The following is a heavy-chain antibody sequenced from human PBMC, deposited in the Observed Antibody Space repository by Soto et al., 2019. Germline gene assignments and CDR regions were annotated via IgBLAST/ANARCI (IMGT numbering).Heavy chain of an antibody. D-gene: IGHD3-16*02. J-gene: IGHJ4*02. CDR2: ISGSGGST. CDR1: GFTFSSYA. CDR3: AKDSEITFGGVIPAPFDY. V-gene: IGHV3-23*01. Sequence: GGSLRLSCAASGFTFSSYAMSWVRQAPGKGLEWVSAISGSGGSTYYADSVKGRFTISRDNSKNTLYLQMNSLRAEDTAVYYFAKDSEITFGGVIPAPFDYWGQGTLVTVSS.